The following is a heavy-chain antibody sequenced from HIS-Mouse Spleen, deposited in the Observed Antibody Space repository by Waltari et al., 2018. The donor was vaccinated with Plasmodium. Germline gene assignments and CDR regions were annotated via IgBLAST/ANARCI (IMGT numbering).Heavy chain of an antibody. V-gene: IGHV4-39*07. CDR3: ARDRITGTSYFDY. J-gene: IGHJ4*02. D-gene: IGHD1-7*01. CDR2: SYYSGST. Sequence: QLQLQESGPGLVKPSETLSLTCTVSGGSISSSSYYWGWIRQPPGKGLEWVGSSYYSGSTYHNPSLKSRVTISVDTSKNQFSLKLSSVTAADTAVYYCARDRITGTSYFDYWGQGTLVTVSS. CDR1: GGSISSSSYY.